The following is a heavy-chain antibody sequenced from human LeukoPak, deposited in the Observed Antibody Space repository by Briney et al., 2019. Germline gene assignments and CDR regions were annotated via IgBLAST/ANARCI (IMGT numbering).Heavy chain of an antibody. Sequence: GGSLRLSCAASGFTFTNYWLIWVRQAPGKGLEWVSVFYVGGATYYADSVKGRFTISRDNSENTLYLQMKSLRAEDTAVYYCARGDGYNFFDYWGQGTLVTVSS. CDR1: GFTFTNYW. CDR2: FYVGGAT. CDR3: ARGDGYNFFDY. V-gene: IGHV3-53*01. D-gene: IGHD5-24*01. J-gene: IGHJ4*02.